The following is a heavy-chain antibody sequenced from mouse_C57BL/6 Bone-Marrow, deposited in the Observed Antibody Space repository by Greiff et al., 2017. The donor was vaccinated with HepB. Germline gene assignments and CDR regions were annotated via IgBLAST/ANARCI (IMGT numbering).Heavy chain of an antibody. CDR1: GYSITSGYY. V-gene: IGHV3-6*01. Sequence: DVKLQESGPGLVKPSQSLSLTCSVTGYSITSGYYWNWIRQFPGNKLEWMGYISYDGSNNYNPSLKNRLSITRDTSKNQFFLKLNSVTTEDTATYYCAREVPWFAYWGQGTLVTVSA. CDR3: AREVPWFAY. J-gene: IGHJ3*01. CDR2: ISYDGSN.